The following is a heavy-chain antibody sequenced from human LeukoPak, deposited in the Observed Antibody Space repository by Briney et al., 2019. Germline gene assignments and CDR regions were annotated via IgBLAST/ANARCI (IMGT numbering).Heavy chain of an antibody. Sequence: SETLSLTCTVSGYSISSGYYWGWIRQPPVKGLEWIGSIYHSGSTYYNPSLKSRVTMSVDTSKNQFSLKLSSVTAADTAVYYCARESATGDAFDIWGQGTMVTVSS. CDR1: GYSISSGYY. V-gene: IGHV4-38-2*02. CDR3: ARESATGDAFDI. J-gene: IGHJ3*02. CDR2: IYHSGST. D-gene: IGHD1-26*01.